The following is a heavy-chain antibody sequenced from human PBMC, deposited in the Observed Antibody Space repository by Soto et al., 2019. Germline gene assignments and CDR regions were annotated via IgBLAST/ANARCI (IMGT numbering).Heavy chain of an antibody. D-gene: IGHD2-15*01. V-gene: IGHV1-46*03. CDR1: GYTFTGYY. CDR2: INPSGGST. J-gene: IGHJ4*02. CDR3: ARGHIVVVVAAWISDY. Sequence: ASVKVSCKASGYTFTGYYMHWVRQAPGQGLEWMGIINPSGGSTSYAQKFQGRVTMTRDTSTSTVYMELSSLRSEDTAVYYCARGHIVVVVAAWISDYWGQGTLVTVSS.